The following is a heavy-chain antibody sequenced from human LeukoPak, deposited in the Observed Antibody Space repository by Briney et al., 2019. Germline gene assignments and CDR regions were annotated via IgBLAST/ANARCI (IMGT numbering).Heavy chain of an antibody. Sequence: ASVKVSCKASGYIFSGYYMHWVRQAPGQGLEWMGWINPNSGGTNYAQKFQGRVTMTRDTSISTAYMELSRLRSDDTAVYYCARGRRITIFGVVTAEGDYWGQGTLVTVSS. J-gene: IGHJ4*02. CDR2: INPNSGGT. CDR3: ARGRRITIFGVVTAEGDY. D-gene: IGHD3-3*01. CDR1: GYIFSGYY. V-gene: IGHV1-2*02.